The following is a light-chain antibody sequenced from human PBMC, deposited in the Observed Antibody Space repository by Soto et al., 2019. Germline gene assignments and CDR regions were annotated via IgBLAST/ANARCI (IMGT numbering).Light chain of an antibody. CDR3: QQYQQWPFYT. V-gene: IGKV3-20*01. CDR2: DTF. Sequence: EIVLMQSPGTLSLSPGEGATLSCRASQSVNNNYLAWYQQKPGQAPTVLIFDTFRRATGVPDRFSGSGSGTDFTLTISRLEPEDFAVYYCQQYQQWPFYTFGQGTKLEIK. CDR1: QSVNNNY. J-gene: IGKJ2*01.